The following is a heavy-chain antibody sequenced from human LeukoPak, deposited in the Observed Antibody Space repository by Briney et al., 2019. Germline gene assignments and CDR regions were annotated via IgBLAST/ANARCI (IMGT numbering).Heavy chain of an antibody. CDR2: ISGSGGRT. CDR3: AKDFQNYYYDSSGYYYVPDYFDY. Sequence: GGSLRLSCAASGFTSSSYAMSWVRQAPGKGLEWVSAISGSGGRTYYADSVKGRFTISRDTSKNTLYLQMNSLRAEDTAVYYCAKDFQNYYYDSSGYYYVPDYFDYWGQGTLVTVSS. CDR1: GFTSSSYA. D-gene: IGHD3-22*01. V-gene: IGHV3-23*01. J-gene: IGHJ4*02.